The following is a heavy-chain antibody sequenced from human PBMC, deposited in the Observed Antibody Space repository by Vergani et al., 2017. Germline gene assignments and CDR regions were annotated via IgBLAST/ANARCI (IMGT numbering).Heavy chain of an antibody. J-gene: IGHJ6*02. CDR3: AKYLQDIVVVPAAMPYYYYGIVV. V-gene: IGHV3-30*02. D-gene: IGHD2-2*01. CDR1: GFTFSSHG. CDR2: IRDDGSNK. Sequence: QVQLVESGGGVVQPGGSLRLSCAASGFTFSSHGMHWVRQAPGKGLEWVAFIRDDGSNKYYADSVKGRFTISRDNSKNTLYLQMNSLRAEDTAVYYCAKYLQDIVVVPAAMPYYYYGIVVWGQGTTVTVSS.